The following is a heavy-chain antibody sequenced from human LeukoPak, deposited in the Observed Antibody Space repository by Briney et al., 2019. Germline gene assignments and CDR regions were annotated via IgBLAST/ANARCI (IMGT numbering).Heavy chain of an antibody. CDR1: GFSFSNYV. Sequence: GGSLRLSCAASGFSFSNYVMHWVRQAPGKGLEYVSAIMPNGETRGYANSMKGRFTISRDNSKNTLYLQMGSLRAEDMAMYYCARDQDGGFAFDIWGQGTLVTVSS. J-gene: IGHJ3*02. D-gene: IGHD2-15*01. CDR2: IMPNGETR. CDR3: ARDQDGGFAFDI. V-gene: IGHV3-64*01.